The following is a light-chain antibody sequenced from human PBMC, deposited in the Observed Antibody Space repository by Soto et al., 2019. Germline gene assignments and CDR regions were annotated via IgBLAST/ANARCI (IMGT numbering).Light chain of an antibody. CDR2: DAS. CDR3: QQRSNWIT. J-gene: IGKJ5*01. Sequence: EIVLTQSPATLSSSPGERATLSCRASQSISNYLAWYQQKPGQAPRLLIYDASNRATGIPARFSGSGSGTDFTLTISSLEPEDFAVYYCQQRSNWITFGQGTRLEIK. CDR1: QSISNY. V-gene: IGKV3-11*01.